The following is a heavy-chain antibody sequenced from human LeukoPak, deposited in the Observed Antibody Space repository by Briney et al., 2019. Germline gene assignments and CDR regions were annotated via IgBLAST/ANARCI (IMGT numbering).Heavy chain of an antibody. Sequence: GESLKISWKGSGYSFTSYWISWVRKMPGKGLEWMGRIDPSDSYTNYSPSFQGHVTTSAGKSISTAYLQWSSLKASDTAMYYCARTHGARQWLVIWGQGTLVTVSS. CDR1: GYSFTSYW. D-gene: IGHD6-19*01. J-gene: IGHJ4*02. V-gene: IGHV5-10-1*01. CDR3: ARTHGARQWLVI. CDR2: IDPSDSYT.